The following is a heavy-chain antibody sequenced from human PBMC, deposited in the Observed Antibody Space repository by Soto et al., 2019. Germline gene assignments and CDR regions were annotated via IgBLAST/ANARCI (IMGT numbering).Heavy chain of an antibody. V-gene: IGHV4-34*01. CDR1: GGSFSGYY. CDR3: ARAPPSRVRPFDY. Sequence: NPSETLSLTCAVYGGSFSGYYWSWIRQPPGKGLEWIGEINQSGSSNYNPSLKSRVTISVDTSKNQFSLKLSSVTAADTAVYYCARAPPSRVRPFDYWGQGTLVTVSS. CDR2: INQSGSS. D-gene: IGHD6-25*01. J-gene: IGHJ4*02.